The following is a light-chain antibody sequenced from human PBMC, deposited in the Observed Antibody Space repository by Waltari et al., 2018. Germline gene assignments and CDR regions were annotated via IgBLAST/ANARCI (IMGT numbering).Light chain of an antibody. CDR2: RNN. Sequence: QSVLTQPPSASGTPGQRVTISCSGLSSNIGSNYVYWYQQLPGTAPKLLIYRNNQRPSGVPDRFSGSQSGTSASLAISGLRSEDEADYYCATWDDSLSGWVFGGGTKLTVL. CDR3: ATWDDSLSGWV. J-gene: IGLJ3*02. CDR1: SSNIGSNY. V-gene: IGLV1-47*01.